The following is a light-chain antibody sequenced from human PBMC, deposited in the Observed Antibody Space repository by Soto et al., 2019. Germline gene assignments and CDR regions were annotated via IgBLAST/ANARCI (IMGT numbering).Light chain of an antibody. J-gene: IGLJ1*01. CDR1: SSDVGAYNY. Sequence: QSVLTQPASVSGSPGQSITISCTGTSSDVGAYNYVSWYQQHPGKAPKLMIYEVSNRPSGVSNRFSGSKSGNTASLTISGLQDADEADYYCSSYTSSSTPCVFGTGTKLTVL. V-gene: IGLV2-14*01. CDR2: EVS. CDR3: SSYTSSSTPCV.